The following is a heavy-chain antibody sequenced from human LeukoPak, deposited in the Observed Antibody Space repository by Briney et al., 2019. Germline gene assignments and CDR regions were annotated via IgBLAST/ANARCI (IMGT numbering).Heavy chain of an antibody. CDR2: INPNSGGT. V-gene: IGHV1-2*02. D-gene: IGHD6-19*01. Sequence: ASVKVSCKASGYTFTVYDIHWVRQAPGQGLEWMGWINPNSGGTNYAQKFQGRVTMTRDTSISTAYMELSRLRSDDTAVYYCVQTSGWFYWGQGTLVTVSS. CDR3: VQTSGWFY. J-gene: IGHJ4*02. CDR1: GYTFTVYD.